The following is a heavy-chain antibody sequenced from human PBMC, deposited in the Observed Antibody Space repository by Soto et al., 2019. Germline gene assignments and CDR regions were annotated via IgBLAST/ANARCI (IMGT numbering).Heavy chain of an antibody. CDR1: GGSISSGDYY. CDR3: ARVRGVTYFDY. J-gene: IGHJ4*02. Sequence: QVQLQESGPGLVKPSQTLSLTCTVSGGSISSGDYYWSWIRQPPGKGLEWIGYIYYSGSTYYNPALKXRXTXSXYTSKNQFSLKLSSVTAADTAVYYCARVRGVTYFDYWGQGTLVTVSS. V-gene: IGHV4-30-4*01. CDR2: IYYSGST. D-gene: IGHD3-10*01.